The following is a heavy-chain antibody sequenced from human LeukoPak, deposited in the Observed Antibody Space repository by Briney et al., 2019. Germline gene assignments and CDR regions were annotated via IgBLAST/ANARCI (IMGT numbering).Heavy chain of an antibody. CDR2: IYYSGST. CDR1: GRSISSYY. J-gene: IGHJ4*02. V-gene: IGHV4-59*08. D-gene: IGHD6-19*01. CDR3: ARRDGYSSGYYVY. Sequence: PSPTLSLTRTVSGRSISSYYWSWFRHPPGKGLECIGYIYYSGSTNYNPSLKSRVNISVDTSKNQFSLKLSSVTAADTAGYYCARRDGYSSGYYVYWGQGTLVTVSS.